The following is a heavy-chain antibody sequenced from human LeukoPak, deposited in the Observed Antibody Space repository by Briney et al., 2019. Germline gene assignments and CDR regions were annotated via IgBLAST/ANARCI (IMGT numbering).Heavy chain of an antibody. V-gene: IGHV4-34*01. Sequence: PSETLSLTCAVYGGSFSGYYWSWIRQPPGKGLEWIGEINHSGSTNYNSSLKSRVTISVDTSKNQFSLKLSSVTAADTAVYYCARGGDDYYDSSGYLNDDAFDIWGQGTMVTVSS. CDR1: GGSFSGYY. D-gene: IGHD3-22*01. CDR2: INHSGST. J-gene: IGHJ3*02. CDR3: ARGGDDYYDSSGYLNDDAFDI.